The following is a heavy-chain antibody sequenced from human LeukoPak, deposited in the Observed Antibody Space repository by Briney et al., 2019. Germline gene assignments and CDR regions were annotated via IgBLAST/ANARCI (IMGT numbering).Heavy chain of an antibody. Sequence: SGPTLVNPIQTLTLTCTFSGFSLSTSGVHVGWIRYPPAKALEWLALIYWNHNKRYTPSLKSSLTITTHTSKTQVVLTMTNMDPVDAGTYYCARSFSTDWSIDYWGQGTLVTVSS. V-gene: IGHV2-5*01. D-gene: IGHD3-9*01. CDR1: GFSLSTSGVH. J-gene: IGHJ4*02. CDR2: IYWNHNK. CDR3: ARSFSTDWSIDY.